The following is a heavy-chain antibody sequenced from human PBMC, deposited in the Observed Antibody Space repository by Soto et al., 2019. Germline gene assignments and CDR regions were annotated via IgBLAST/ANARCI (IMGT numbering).Heavy chain of an antibody. CDR3: ATPKVAFDH. J-gene: IGHJ4*02. CDR1: GFTFSIYA. D-gene: IGHD2-15*01. V-gene: IGHV3-23*01. Sequence: GGSLRLSCAASGFTFSIYAISWVRQAPGKGLEWLSAISTSGDKTYYADSVEGRFTISRDNSKNTLYLQMHSLRAEDTAVYYCATPKVAFDHWGQGTLVTVSS. CDR2: ISTSGDKT.